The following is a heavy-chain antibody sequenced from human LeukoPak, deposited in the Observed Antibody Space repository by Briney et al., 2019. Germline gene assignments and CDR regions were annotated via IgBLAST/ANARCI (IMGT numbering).Heavy chain of an antibody. CDR2: ISGSGGST. D-gene: IGHD2-15*01. J-gene: IGHJ4*02. Sequence: PGGSLRLSCAASGFTFINAWMAWVRQAPGKGLEWVSAISGSGGSTYYADSVKGRFTISRDNSKNTLYLQMNSLRAEDTAVYYCAKDSTYCSGGSCYSMQSDYWGQGTLVTVSS. CDR1: GFTFINAW. V-gene: IGHV3-23*01. CDR3: AKDSTYCSGGSCYSMQSDY.